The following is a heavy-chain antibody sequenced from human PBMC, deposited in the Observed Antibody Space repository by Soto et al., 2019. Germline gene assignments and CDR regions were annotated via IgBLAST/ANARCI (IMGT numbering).Heavy chain of an antibody. CDR3: AGGDEGGVTFAVFDT. J-gene: IGHJ3*02. CDR2: IDPSDSYT. Sequence: GESLKISCKGSGYSFTTYWIGWVRQMPGKGLEWMGRIDPSDSYTNYSPSFQGHVTISADKSISTAYLQWSSLKASDTAMYYCAGGDEGGVTFAVFDTRGKGTM. CDR1: GYSFTTYW. V-gene: IGHV5-10-1*01. D-gene: IGHD3-16*01.